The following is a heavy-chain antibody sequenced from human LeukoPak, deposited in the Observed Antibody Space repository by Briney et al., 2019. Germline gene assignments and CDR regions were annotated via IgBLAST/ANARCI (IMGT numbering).Heavy chain of an antibody. CDR1: GFTFSDYY. Sequence: GGSLRLSCAASGFTFSDYYMSWIRQAPGKGLEWISYITGGGHTIYYADSVRGRFTISRDNAKNSVYLQMNSLRAEDTAVYYCARDRGGSVGSSGTVDGTHYFDYWGQGTLVTVSS. V-gene: IGHV3-11*04. CDR3: ARDRGGSVGSSGTVDGTHYFDY. J-gene: IGHJ4*02. CDR2: ITGGGHTI. D-gene: IGHD6-13*01.